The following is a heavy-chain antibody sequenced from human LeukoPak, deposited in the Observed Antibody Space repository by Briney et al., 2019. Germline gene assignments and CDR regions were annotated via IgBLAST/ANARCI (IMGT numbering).Heavy chain of an antibody. D-gene: IGHD3-16*01. V-gene: IGHV1-69*05. J-gene: IGHJ4*02. CDR3: ASGPLRGNY. CDR2: IIPIFGTA. CDR1: GGTFSSYA. Sequence: ASVKVSCKASGGTFSSYAISWVRQAPGQGLEWMGGIIPIFGTANYAQKFQGRVTMTRDTSISTAYMELSRLRSDDTAVYYCASGPLRGNYWGQGTLVTVS.